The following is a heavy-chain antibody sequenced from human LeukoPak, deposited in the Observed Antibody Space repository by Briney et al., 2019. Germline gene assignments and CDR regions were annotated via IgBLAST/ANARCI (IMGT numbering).Heavy chain of an antibody. CDR3: AKNYGGIDY. J-gene: IGHJ4*02. D-gene: IGHD4-23*01. Sequence: GGSLRLSCAASGFTFSSYSMSWVRQAPGKGLEWVASIRQDGSDIYYVESVKGRFTISRDNAKKSLSLQMSSLRAEDTAMYYCAKNYGGIDYWGQGTLVTVSS. CDR1: GFTFSSYS. V-gene: IGHV3-7*01. CDR2: IRQDGSDI.